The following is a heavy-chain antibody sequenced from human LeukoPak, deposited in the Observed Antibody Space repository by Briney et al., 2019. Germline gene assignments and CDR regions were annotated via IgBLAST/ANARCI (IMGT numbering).Heavy chain of an antibody. Sequence: SETLSLTCTVSGVSISSSSYYWGWIRQPPGKGLEWIGYIYYSGSTNYNPSLKSRVTISVDTSKNQFSLKLSSVTAADTAVYYCARHPDYYDSSGFDYWGQGTLVTVSS. J-gene: IGHJ4*02. CDR1: GVSISSSSYY. CDR2: IYYSGST. V-gene: IGHV4-61*05. CDR3: ARHPDYYDSSGFDY. D-gene: IGHD3-22*01.